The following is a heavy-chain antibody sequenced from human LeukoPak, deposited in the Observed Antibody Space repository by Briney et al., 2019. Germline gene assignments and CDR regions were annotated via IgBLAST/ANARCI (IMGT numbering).Heavy chain of an antibody. Sequence: PSETLSLTCTVPGGSISSSSYYWGWIRQPPGNGLEWNGIIYYSGSTYYNPSLKSRVTISVDTSKNQCSRKLSSVTAADTAVYYCARLGYSSGWYGSLYYYYGMDVWGQGTTVTVSS. CDR3: ARLGYSSGWYGSLYYYYGMDV. CDR1: GGSISSSSYY. CDR2: IYYSGST. D-gene: IGHD6-19*01. J-gene: IGHJ6*02. V-gene: IGHV4-39*01.